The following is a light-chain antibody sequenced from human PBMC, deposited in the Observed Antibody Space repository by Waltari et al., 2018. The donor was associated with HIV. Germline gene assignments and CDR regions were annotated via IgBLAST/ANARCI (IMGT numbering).Light chain of an antibody. CDR1: SSDVGGYSY. J-gene: IGLJ1*01. CDR2: DVT. V-gene: IGLV2-11*01. CDR3: CSYAGSYKYI. Sequence: QSALTQPRPVSGSPGQPVTISCTGTSSDVGGYSYVSWYQQHPAKAPKVLIYDVTKRPAGAPDRFSGSKSGNTASLTISGLQAEDEADYYCCSYAGSYKYILGSGTKVTVL.